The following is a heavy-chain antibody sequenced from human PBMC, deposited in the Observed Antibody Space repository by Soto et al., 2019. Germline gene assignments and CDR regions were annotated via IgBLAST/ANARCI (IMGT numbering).Heavy chain of an antibody. D-gene: IGHD2-15*01. Sequence: SSVNVSCKGSVGTYSTHAIIWLRQAPEHGLEWMGGIIPISGTTYYTQKFQGRVTITADEPTSTAFMELSSLKSDDTAVFYCARGYCSGGNCYSGMDVWGQGTMVTVSS. V-gene: IGHV1-69*13. CDR3: ARGYCSGGNCYSGMDV. J-gene: IGHJ6*02. CDR2: IIPISGTT. CDR1: VGTYSTHA.